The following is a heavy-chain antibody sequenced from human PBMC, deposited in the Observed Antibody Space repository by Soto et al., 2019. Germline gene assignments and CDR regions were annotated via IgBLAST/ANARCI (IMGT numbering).Heavy chain of an antibody. V-gene: IGHV4-59*01. CDR1: GGSISSYY. CDR2: IYYSGST. D-gene: IGHD3-10*01. CDR3: ARSDVLLWFGEYYYYYGMDV. J-gene: IGHJ6*02. Sequence: SETLSLTCTVSGGSISSYYWSWIRQPPGKGLEWIGYIYYSGSTNYNPSLKSRVTISVDTSKNQFSLKLSSVTAADTAVYYCARSDVLLWFGEYYYYYGMDVWGQGTTVTVSS.